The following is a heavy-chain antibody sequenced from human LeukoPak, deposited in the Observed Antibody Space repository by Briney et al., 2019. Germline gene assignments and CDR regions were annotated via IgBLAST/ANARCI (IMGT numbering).Heavy chain of an antibody. Sequence: SETLSVTSAVPGYSISGGYYWGWIRQPPGKGLEWIGSIYQSGSTYYNPSLKSRVTISVDTSKNQFSLKLSSVTAADTAVYYCARRVLRGLDYWGQGTLVTVSS. CDR3: ARRVLRGLDY. CDR2: IYQSGST. CDR1: GYSISGGYY. V-gene: IGHV4-38-2*01. D-gene: IGHD3-16*01. J-gene: IGHJ4*02.